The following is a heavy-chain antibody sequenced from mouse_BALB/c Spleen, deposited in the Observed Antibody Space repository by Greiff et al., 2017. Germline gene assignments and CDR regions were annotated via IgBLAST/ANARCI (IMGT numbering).Heavy chain of an antibody. V-gene: IGHV2-2*02. Sequence: QVQLQQSGPGLVQPSQSLSITCTVSGFSLTSYGVHWVRQSPGKGLEWLGVIWSGGSTDYNAAFISRLSISKDNSKSQVFFKMNSLQANDTAIYYCARGLYDGYYFDYWGQGTTLTVSS. D-gene: IGHD2-3*01. J-gene: IGHJ2*01. CDR1: GFSLTSYG. CDR3: ARGLYDGYYFDY. CDR2: IWSGGST.